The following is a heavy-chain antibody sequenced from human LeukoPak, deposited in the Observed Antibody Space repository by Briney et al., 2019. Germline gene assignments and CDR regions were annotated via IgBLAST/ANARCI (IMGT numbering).Heavy chain of an antibody. V-gene: IGHV3-23*01. CDR2: ISNNGGYT. CDR1: GFTFSSSA. J-gene: IGHJ4*02. D-gene: IGHD3-22*01. Sequence: GGSLRLSCAASGFTFSSSAMSWVRQAPGKGLEWVSAISNNGGYTYYADSVQGRFTISRDNSKSTLCLQMNSLRAEDTAVYYCAKVGDSSGYYWSYFDYWGQGTLVTVSS. CDR3: AKVGDSSGYYWSYFDY.